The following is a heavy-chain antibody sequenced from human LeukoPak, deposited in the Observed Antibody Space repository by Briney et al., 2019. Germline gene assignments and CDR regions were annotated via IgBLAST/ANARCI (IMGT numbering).Heavy chain of an antibody. V-gene: IGHV3-49*04. D-gene: IGHD6-13*01. CDR3: TRAMGYLDH. Sequence: GGSLRLSCTTSGFTFGDFAMTWVRQAPGKGLEWVGFIRSKVFRGTTEYAASVKARFTISRDDSKSIAYLQMNSLKTEDTVVYYCTRAMGYLDHWGQGTLVTVSS. CDR1: GFTFGDFA. CDR2: IRSKVFRGTT. J-gene: IGHJ4*02.